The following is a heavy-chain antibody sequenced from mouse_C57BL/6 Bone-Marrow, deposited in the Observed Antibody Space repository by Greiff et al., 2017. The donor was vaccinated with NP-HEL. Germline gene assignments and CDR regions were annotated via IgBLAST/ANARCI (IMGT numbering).Heavy chain of an antibody. CDR1: GYTFTDYY. CDR3: ARGGSSGYPDY. J-gene: IGHJ2*01. Sequence: VKVVESGAELVRPGASVKLSCKASGYTFTDYYINWVKQRPGQGLEWIARIYPGSGNTYYNEKFKGKATLTAEKSSSTAYMQLSSLTSEDSAVYFCARGGSSGYPDYWGQGTTLTVSS. CDR2: IYPGSGNT. V-gene: IGHV1-76*01. D-gene: IGHD3-2*02.